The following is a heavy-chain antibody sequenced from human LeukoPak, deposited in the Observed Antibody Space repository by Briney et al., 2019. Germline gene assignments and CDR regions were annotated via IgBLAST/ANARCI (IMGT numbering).Heavy chain of an antibody. CDR1: GFTFSDYW. Sequence: GGSLRLSCAASGFTFSDYWMHWVRQVPGKGLVWVSRINTSGGSTTYAESVKGRFTISRDNSKNTLYLQMDSLRAEDTGVYYCARSTHADDFWGQGTLVTVSS. V-gene: IGHV3-74*03. J-gene: IGHJ4*02. CDR2: INTSGGST. CDR3: ARSTHADDF.